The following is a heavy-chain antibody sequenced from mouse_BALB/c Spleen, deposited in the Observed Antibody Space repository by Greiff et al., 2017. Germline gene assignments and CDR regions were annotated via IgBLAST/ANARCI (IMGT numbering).Heavy chain of an antibody. V-gene: IGHV3-8*02. Sequence: EVQLVESGPSLVKPSQTLSLTCSVTGDSITSGYWNWIRKFPGNKLEYMGYISYSGSTYYNPSLKSRISITRDTSKNQYYLQLNSVTTEDTATYYCASDYYGSSSGFAYWGQGTLVTVSA. CDR3: ASDYYGSSSGFAY. CDR2: ISYSGST. J-gene: IGHJ3*01. CDR1: GDSITSGY. D-gene: IGHD1-1*01.